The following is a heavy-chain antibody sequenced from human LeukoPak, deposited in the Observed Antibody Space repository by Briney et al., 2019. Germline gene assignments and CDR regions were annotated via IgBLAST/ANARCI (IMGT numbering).Heavy chain of an antibody. CDR2: ISSSSSTI. V-gene: IGHV3-48*04. D-gene: IGHD3-22*01. CDR1: GFTFSSYS. Sequence: GGSLRLSCAASGFTFSSYSMNWVRQAPGKGLEWVSYISSSSSTIYYADSVKGRYTISRDNAKNSLYLQMNSLRAEDTAVCYCARDGPLYYYDSSGYPYFDYWGQGTLVTVSS. CDR3: ARDGPLYYYDSSGYPYFDY. J-gene: IGHJ4*02.